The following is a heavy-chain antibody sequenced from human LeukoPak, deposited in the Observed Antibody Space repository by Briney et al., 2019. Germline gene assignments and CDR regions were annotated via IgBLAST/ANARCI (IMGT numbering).Heavy chain of an antibody. D-gene: IGHD3-9*01. Sequence: ASVTVSFKASGYTFTVYYMHWVRQAPGQGGEWMGWINPNSGGTNYAQKLQGWVTMTRDTSISTDYLELSRLRSDDTAVYYCARTEDYDILTGYYKGGYFDYWGQGTLVTVSS. J-gene: IGHJ4*02. CDR3: ARTEDYDILTGYYKGGYFDY. CDR1: GYTFTVYY. V-gene: IGHV1-2*04. CDR2: INPNSGGT.